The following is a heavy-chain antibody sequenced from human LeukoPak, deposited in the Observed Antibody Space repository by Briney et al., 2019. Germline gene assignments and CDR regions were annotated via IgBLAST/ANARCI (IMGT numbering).Heavy chain of an antibody. CDR2: IYYSGST. V-gene: IGHV4-59*01. CDR3: ARSHGLYYYYYMDV. D-gene: IGHD4-17*01. Sequence: SETLSLTCTVSGGSISSYYWSWIRQPPGKGLEWIGYIYYSGSTNYNPSLKSRVTISVDTSKNQFSLKLSSVTAADTAVYYCARSHGLYYYYYMDVWGKGTMVTISS. J-gene: IGHJ6*03. CDR1: GGSISSYY.